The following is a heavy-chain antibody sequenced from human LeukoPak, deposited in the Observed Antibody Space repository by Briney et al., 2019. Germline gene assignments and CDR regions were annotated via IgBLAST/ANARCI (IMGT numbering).Heavy chain of an antibody. D-gene: IGHD6-19*01. V-gene: IGHV3-23*01. CDR3: AKVEDRLTVAGPARY. CDR1: GFTFSSYA. Sequence: VGSLRLSCAASGFTFSSYAMTWVRQAPGKGLEWVSAISDSGSSTYYADSVKGRFTISRDNSKNTLYLQMNSLRAEDTAVYYCAKVEDRLTVAGPARYGGQGTLVTVSS. CDR2: ISDSGSST. J-gene: IGHJ4*02.